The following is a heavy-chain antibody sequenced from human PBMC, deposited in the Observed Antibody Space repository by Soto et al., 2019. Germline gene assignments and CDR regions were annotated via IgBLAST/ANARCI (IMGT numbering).Heavy chain of an antibody. CDR3: AKTAEYQNWNDMAYYFDY. V-gene: IGHV3-23*01. Sequence: EVQLLESGGGLVQPGGSLRLSCAASGFTFSSYAMSWVRQAPGKGLEWVSAISGSGGSTYYADSVKGRFTISRDNSKNTLYLQMNSLRAEDTAVYYCAKTAEYQNWNDMAYYFDYWSQGTLVTVSS. CDR1: GFTFSSYA. D-gene: IGHD1-1*01. CDR2: ISGSGGST. J-gene: IGHJ4*02.